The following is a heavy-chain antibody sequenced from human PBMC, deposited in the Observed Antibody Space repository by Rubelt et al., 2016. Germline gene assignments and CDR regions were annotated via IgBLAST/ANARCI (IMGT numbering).Heavy chain of an antibody. CDR1: GFSFNIYE. J-gene: IGHJ5*02. CDR3: VRDEYGAGGDP. D-gene: IGHD2/OR15-2a*01. V-gene: IGHV3-48*03. Sequence: EVQLVESGGGLVQPGGSLRLSCAASGFSFNIYEMNWVRQAPGKGLEWVSYIIASGCAGYYAAAVNGRFTVSCDNAKNLLYLEMSNVTDDETALYYYVRDEYGAGGDPWGQGTLITVSS. CDR2: IIASGCAG.